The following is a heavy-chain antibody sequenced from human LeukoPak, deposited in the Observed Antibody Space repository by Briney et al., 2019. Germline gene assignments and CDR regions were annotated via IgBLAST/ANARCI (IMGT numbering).Heavy chain of an antibody. V-gene: IGHV5-10-1*01. CDR3: ARHGYNYGIHAFDI. D-gene: IGHD5-18*01. J-gene: IGHJ3*02. Sequence: GESLKISCKDSGYSSTTYWISWVRQMPGRGLEWMGRIDPHDSYTNYTPSFQGHVAVSADKSISTAHLQWTSLRASDTAIYYCARHGYNYGIHAFDIWGQGTLVTVSS. CDR2: IDPHDSYT. CDR1: GYSSTTYW.